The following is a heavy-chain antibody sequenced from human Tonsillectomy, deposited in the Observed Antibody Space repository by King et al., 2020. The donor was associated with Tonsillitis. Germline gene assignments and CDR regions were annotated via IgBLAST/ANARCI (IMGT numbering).Heavy chain of an antibody. V-gene: IGHV5-51*01. CDR3: ARPRHCGGDCYSHYYFDY. Sequence: QLVQSGAEVKKPGESLKISCKGSGYSFTSYWIGGVRQMPGKGLEWMGIIYPGESDTRYSPSFQGQVTISADKSISTAYLQWSSLKASDTAMYYCARPRHCGGDCYSHYYFDYWGQGTLVTVSS. D-gene: IGHD2-21*02. J-gene: IGHJ4*02. CDR2: IYPGESDT. CDR1: GYSFTSYW.